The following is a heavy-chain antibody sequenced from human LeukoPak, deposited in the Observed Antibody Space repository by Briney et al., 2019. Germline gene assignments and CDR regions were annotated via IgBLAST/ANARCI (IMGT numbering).Heavy chain of an antibody. CDR1: GFTFSSYA. CDR2: ISYDGSNK. V-gene: IGHV3-30*14. CDR3: AYTNLGFVLQDDY. D-gene: IGHD3-16*02. J-gene: IGHJ4*02. Sequence: PGGSLRLSCAASGFTFSSYAMHWVRQAPGKGLEWVAVISYDGSNKYYADSVKGRFTISRDNSKNTLYLQMNSLRAEDTAVYYCAYTNLGFVLQDDYWGQGTLVTDSS.